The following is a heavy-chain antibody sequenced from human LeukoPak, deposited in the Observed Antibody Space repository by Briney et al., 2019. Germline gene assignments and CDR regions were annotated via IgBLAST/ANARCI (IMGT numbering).Heavy chain of an antibody. J-gene: IGHJ6*03. CDR1: GFTFSSYW. Sequence: GGSLRLSCAASGFTFSSYWMHWVRQAPGKGLVWVSRINSDGSSTSYADSVKGRLTISRDNAKNTLYLQMNSLRAEDTAVYYCAHSHSYYYYMDVWGKGTTVTVSS. V-gene: IGHV3-74*01. CDR2: INSDGSST. CDR3: AHSHSYYYYMDV.